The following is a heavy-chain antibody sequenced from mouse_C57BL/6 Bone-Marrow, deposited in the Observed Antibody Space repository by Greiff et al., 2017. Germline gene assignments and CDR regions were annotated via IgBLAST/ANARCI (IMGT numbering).Heavy chain of an antibody. CDR1: GYTFTSYW. CDR2: INPSNGGT. J-gene: IGHJ2*01. D-gene: IGHD2-3*01. V-gene: IGHV1-53*01. Sequence: QVQLKQPGTELVKPGASVKLSCKASGYTFTSYWMHWVKQRPGQGLEWIGNINPSNGGTNYNEKFKSKATLTVDKSSSTAYMQLSSLTSEDSAVYYCARKGVTRYYFDYWGQGTTLTVSS. CDR3: ARKGVTRYYFDY.